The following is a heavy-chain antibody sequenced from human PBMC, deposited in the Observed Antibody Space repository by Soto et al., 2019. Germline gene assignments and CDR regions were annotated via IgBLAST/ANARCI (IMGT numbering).Heavy chain of an antibody. CDR2: ISGSGGST. J-gene: IGHJ6*02. V-gene: IGHV3-23*01. D-gene: IGHD3-3*01. CDR3: AKDQVGALRFLEARPNYGMDV. Sequence: SLRLSCAASGFTFSSYAMSGVRQAPGQGLEWVSAISGSGGSTYYADSVKGRFTISRDNSKNTLYLQMNSLRAEDTAVYYCAKDQVGALRFLEARPNYGMDVWGQGTTVTVSS. CDR1: GFTFSSYA.